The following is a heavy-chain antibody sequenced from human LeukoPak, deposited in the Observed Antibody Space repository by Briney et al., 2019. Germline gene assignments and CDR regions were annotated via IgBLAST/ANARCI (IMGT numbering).Heavy chain of an antibody. CDR2: ISGSGGST. CDR3: ASTTGTTSTGGYYYYGMDV. CDR1: GFTFSSYA. Sequence: GGSLRLSCAASGFTFSSYAMSWVRQAPGKGLEWVSAISGSGGSTYYADSVKGRFTISRDNSKNTLYLQMNSLRAEDTAVYYCASTTGTTSTGGYYYYGMDVWGQGTTVTVSS. V-gene: IGHV3-23*01. J-gene: IGHJ6*02. D-gene: IGHD1-1*01.